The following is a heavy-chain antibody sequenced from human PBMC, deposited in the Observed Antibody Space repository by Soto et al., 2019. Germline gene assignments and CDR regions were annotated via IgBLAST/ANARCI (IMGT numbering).Heavy chain of an antibody. V-gene: IGHV3-53*04. CDR1: GFTVSSNY. CDR2: IYSGGST. Sequence: GGSLRLSCAASGFTVSSNYMSWVRQAPGKGLEWVSVIYSGGSTYYADSVKGRFTISRHNSKNTLYLQMNSLRAEDTAVYYCERTTVTTYPDAFDIWGQGTMVTVSS. CDR3: ERTTVTTYPDAFDI. D-gene: IGHD4-17*01. J-gene: IGHJ3*02.